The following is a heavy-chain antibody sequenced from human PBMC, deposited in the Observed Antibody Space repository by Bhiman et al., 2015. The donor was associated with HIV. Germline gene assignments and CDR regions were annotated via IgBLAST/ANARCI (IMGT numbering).Heavy chain of an antibody. CDR1: GFTFSTFS. J-gene: IGHJ6*03. D-gene: IGHD3-3*01. Sequence: EVQLVESGGGLVKPGGSLRLSCAASGFTFSTFSMNWVRQAPGKGLEWVSSISSSGYYIYYADSLKGRFTISRDNAKNSLYLQMNSLRAEDTAVYYCAGPGGDFWSGYYTGGAMDVWGKGTTVTVSS. CDR2: ISSSGYYI. V-gene: IGHV3-21*01. CDR3: AGPGGDFWSGYYTGGAMDV.